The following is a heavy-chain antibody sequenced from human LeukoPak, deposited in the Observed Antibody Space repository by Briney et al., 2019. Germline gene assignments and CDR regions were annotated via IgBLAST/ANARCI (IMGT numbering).Heavy chain of an antibody. Sequence: GGSLRLSCAASGFTFSSYSMNWVRQAPGKGLEWVSSISSSSSYIYYADSVKGRFTISRDNAKNSLYLQMNSLRAEDTALYYCAKDIRATVVTPVAFDIWGQGTMVTVSS. J-gene: IGHJ3*02. CDR3: AKDIRATVVTPVAFDI. CDR2: ISSSSSYI. V-gene: IGHV3-21*04. D-gene: IGHD4-23*01. CDR1: GFTFSSYS.